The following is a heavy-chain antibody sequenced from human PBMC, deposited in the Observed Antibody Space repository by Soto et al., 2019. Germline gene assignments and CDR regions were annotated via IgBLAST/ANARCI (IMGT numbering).Heavy chain of an antibody. D-gene: IGHD2-2*01. V-gene: IGHV3-23*01. CDR3: AKDNCISTSCYRLYNWFDP. CDR2: ISYGGGTT. Sequence: GGSLRLSCAASEFTFSNYAMSWVRQAPGKGLEWVSAISYGGGTTYYADSVKGRFTISRDNSKNTLYLQMNNLRAEDTAVYYCAKDNCISTSCYRLYNWFDPWGQGTLVTVSS. CDR1: EFTFSNYA. J-gene: IGHJ5*02.